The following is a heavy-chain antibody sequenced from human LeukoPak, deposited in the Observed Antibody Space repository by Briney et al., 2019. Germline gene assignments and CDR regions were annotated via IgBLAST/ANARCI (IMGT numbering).Heavy chain of an antibody. V-gene: IGHV1-18*01. CDR2: ISAYNGNT. CDR3: ARATMVRGVNRYYGMDV. CDR1: GYTFTSYG. J-gene: IGHJ6*02. Sequence: ASVKVSCKAFGYTFTSYGISWVRQAPGQGLEWMGWISAYNGNTNYAQKLQGRVTMTTDTSTSTAYMELRSLRSDDTAVYYCARATMVRGVNRYYGMDVWGQGTTVTVSS. D-gene: IGHD3-10*01.